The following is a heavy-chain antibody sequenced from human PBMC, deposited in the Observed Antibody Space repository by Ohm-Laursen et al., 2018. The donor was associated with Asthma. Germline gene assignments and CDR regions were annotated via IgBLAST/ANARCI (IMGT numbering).Heavy chain of an antibody. V-gene: IGHV3-33*06. Sequence: SLRLSCAASGFTFSSYDMHWVRQAPGKGLEWVALIWHDGTNENYGDSVKGRFSISRDNSKNTLSLQMNSLRVEDTAVYYCAKEATMITPDLYYFDYWGQGTLVTVSS. CDR3: AKEATMITPDLYYFDY. CDR1: GFTFSSYD. D-gene: IGHD3-16*01. CDR2: IWHDGTNE. J-gene: IGHJ4*02.